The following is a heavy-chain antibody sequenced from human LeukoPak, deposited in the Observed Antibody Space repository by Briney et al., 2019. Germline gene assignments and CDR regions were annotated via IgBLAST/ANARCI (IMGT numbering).Heavy chain of an antibody. D-gene: IGHD3-3*01. CDR2: IYYSGTT. CDR3: ARLWNGCPDY. Sequence: SETLSLTCTVTGASISSHYWSWIRQSPGKGLEWIGHIYYSGTTNYNPSLKSRVTISVDTSKNQFSLKLSSVTAADTAVYYCARLWNGCPDYWGQGILVAVSS. V-gene: IGHV4-59*11. J-gene: IGHJ4*02. CDR1: GASISSHY.